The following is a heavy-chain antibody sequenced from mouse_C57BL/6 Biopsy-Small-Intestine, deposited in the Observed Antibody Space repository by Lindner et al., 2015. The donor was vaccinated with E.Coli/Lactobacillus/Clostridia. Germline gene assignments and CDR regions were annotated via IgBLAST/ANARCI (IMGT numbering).Heavy chain of an antibody. V-gene: IGHV1-82*01. CDR1: GYAFSSSW. J-gene: IGHJ1*03. D-gene: IGHD1-1*02. Sequence: VQLQESGPELVKPGASVKISCKASGYAFSSSWMNWVKQRPGKGLEWIGRIYPGDGDTNYNGKFKGKATLTADKSSSTAYMQLSSLTSEDSAVYFCARGRDYGPYWYFDVWGTGTTVTVSS. CDR2: IYPGDGDT. CDR3: ARGRDYGPYWYFDV.